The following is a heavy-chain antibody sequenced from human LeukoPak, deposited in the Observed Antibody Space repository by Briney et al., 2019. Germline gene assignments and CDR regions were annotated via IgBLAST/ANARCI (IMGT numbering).Heavy chain of an antibody. D-gene: IGHD1-26*01. CDR1: GFTFSSYS. Sequence: GGSLRLSCAASGFTFSSYSMNWVRQAPGKGLEWVSYISTSGSTVYYADSVKGQFTISRDNAKNSLYLQMNSLRAEDTAVYYCARDSGWELHWFDPWGQGTLVTVSS. V-gene: IGHV3-48*01. J-gene: IGHJ5*02. CDR3: ARDSGWELHWFDP. CDR2: ISTSGSTV.